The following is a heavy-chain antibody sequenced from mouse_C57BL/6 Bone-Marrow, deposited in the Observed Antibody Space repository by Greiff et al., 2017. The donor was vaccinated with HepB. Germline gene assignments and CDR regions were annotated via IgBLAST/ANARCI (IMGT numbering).Heavy chain of an antibody. Sequence: VQLQQSVAELVRPGASVKLSCTASGFNFKNTYMHWVKQRPEQGLEWIGRIDPANGNTKYAPKFQGKATITADTSSNTAYLQLSSLTSEDTAVYCCARMRDYGGFAYWGQGTLVTVSA. CDR3: ARMRDYGGFAY. D-gene: IGHD2-4*01. J-gene: IGHJ3*01. CDR2: IDPANGNT. V-gene: IGHV14-3*01. CDR1: GFNFKNTY.